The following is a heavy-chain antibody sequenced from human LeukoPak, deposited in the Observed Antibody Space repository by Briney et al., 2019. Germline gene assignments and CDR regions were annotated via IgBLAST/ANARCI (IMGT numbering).Heavy chain of an antibody. D-gene: IGHD7-27*01. V-gene: IGHV3-11*04. CDR1: GFTFSDYY. J-gene: IGHJ3*02. CDR2: ISSSGSTI. Sequence: PGGSLRLSCAASGFTFSDYYMSWIRQAPGKRLEWVSYISSSGSTIYYADSVKGRFTISRDNAKNSLYLQMNSLRAEDTAVYYCARTPGPKLGMTAFDIWGQGTMVTVSS. CDR3: ARTPGPKLGMTAFDI.